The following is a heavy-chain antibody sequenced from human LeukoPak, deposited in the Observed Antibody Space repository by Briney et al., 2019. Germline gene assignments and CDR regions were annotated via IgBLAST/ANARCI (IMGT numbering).Heavy chain of an antibody. D-gene: IGHD5/OR15-5a*01. V-gene: IGHV3-30*18. J-gene: IGHJ4*02. CDR1: GLTFNNYG. Sequence: GGSLRLSCTMFGLTFNNYGVHWVRQAPGKGLEWVAGISDDGSHKYYGDSVKGRLTISRDNSRSMVYLQVNSLRAEDTAVYYCAKGRPQNSDSVEFDYWGQGTLVTVSS. CDR3: AKGRPQNSDSVEFDY. CDR2: ISDDGSHK.